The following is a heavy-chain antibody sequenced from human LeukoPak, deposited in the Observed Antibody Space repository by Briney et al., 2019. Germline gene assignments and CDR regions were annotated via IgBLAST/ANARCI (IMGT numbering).Heavy chain of an antibody. J-gene: IGHJ6*03. CDR1: GFTFSSYG. CDR3: ARHCSSTSCYAGPAQSRVSPLTSYMDV. D-gene: IGHD2-2*01. V-gene: IGHV3-30*03. CDR2: IAYDGSNK. Sequence: PGGSLRLSCAASGFTFSSYGMHWVRQAPGKGLEWVAVIAYDGSNKNYADSVKGRFTISRDNSKNTLYLQMNSLRAEDTAVYYCARHCSSTSCYAGPAQSRVSPLTSYMDVWGKGTTVTVSS.